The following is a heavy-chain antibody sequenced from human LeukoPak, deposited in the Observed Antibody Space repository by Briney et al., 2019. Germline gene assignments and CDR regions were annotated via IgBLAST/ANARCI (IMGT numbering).Heavy chain of an antibody. Sequence: ASVKVSCKASGYTFTSYGISWVRQAPGQGLEWMGWTSAYNGNTNYAQTLQGRVTMTTDTSPSTAYMELRSLRSDDTAVYYCARDRAGIGYCSGGSCYYWFDPLGQGTLVTVSS. CDR1: GYTFTSYG. J-gene: IGHJ5*02. CDR2: TSAYNGNT. CDR3: ARDRAGIGYCSGGSCYYWFDP. V-gene: IGHV1-18*01. D-gene: IGHD2-15*01.